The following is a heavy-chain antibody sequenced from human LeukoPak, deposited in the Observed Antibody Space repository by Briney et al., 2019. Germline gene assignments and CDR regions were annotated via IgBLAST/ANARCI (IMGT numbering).Heavy chain of an antibody. CDR1: GYTFTSYG. Sequence: ASVKVSCKASGYTFTSYGISWVRQAPGQGLEWMGRISAYSGNTNYAQKLQGRVTMTTDTSTSTAYMELRSLRSDDTAVYYCARQDYYDSSGYYFDYWGQGTLVTVSS. J-gene: IGHJ4*02. D-gene: IGHD3-22*01. V-gene: IGHV1-18*01. CDR3: ARQDYYDSSGYYFDY. CDR2: ISAYSGNT.